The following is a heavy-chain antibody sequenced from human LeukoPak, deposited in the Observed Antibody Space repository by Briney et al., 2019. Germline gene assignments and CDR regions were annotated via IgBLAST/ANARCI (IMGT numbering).Heavy chain of an antibody. CDR3: ARSYDSSGSDY. D-gene: IGHD3-22*01. V-gene: IGHV4-61*02. Sequence: SETRSLTCTVSGGSISSGSYYWSWIRQPAGKGLEWIGLIYTSGSTNYNPSLKSRVTISVDTSKNQFSLKLSSVTAADTAVYYCARSYDSSGSDYWGQGTLVTVSS. CDR2: IYTSGST. J-gene: IGHJ4*02. CDR1: GGSISSGSYY.